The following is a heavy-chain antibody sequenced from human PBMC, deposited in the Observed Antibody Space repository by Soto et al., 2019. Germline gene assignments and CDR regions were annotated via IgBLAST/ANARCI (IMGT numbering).Heavy chain of an antibody. CDR2: IHSGGSRI. V-gene: IGHV3-48*03. CDR1: GFTFSTYH. CDR3: ARDGSTVTTNYHYAMDV. D-gene: IGHD4-17*01. J-gene: IGHJ6*02. Sequence: EVQLVESGGGLVQPGGSLILSCAASGFTFSTYHMNWVRQAPGKGLEWVSYIHSGGSRIYYADCVKGRFTISRDNAKNSLYLQMNSLRAEDTAVYYCARDGSTVTTNYHYAMDVWGQGTTVTVSS.